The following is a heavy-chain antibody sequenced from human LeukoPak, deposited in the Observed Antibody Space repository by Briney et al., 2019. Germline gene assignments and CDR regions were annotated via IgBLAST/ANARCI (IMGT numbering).Heavy chain of an antibody. CDR2: ISSSGSTI. Sequence: LTGGSLRLSCAASGFTFSSYEMNWVRQAPGKGLEWVSYISSSGSTIYYADSVKGRFTISRDNAKNSLYLQMNSLRAEDTAVYYCASMAGTYITMIVKSQDAFDIWGQGTMVTVSS. V-gene: IGHV3-48*03. CDR1: GFTFSSYE. CDR3: ASMAGTYITMIVKSQDAFDI. J-gene: IGHJ3*02. D-gene: IGHD3-22*01.